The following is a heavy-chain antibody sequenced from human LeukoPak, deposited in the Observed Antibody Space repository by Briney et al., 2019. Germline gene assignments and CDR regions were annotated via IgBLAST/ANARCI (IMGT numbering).Heavy chain of an antibody. V-gene: IGHV3-48*01. D-gene: IGHD2-2*01. Sequence: PGGSLRLSCAASRFTFSNYGVNWVRQAPGKGLEWVSYINSRSSTIYYADSVRGRFTISRDNAKNTLYLQMNSLRAEDTAVYYCAPAVSQADYWGQGTLVTVSS. CDR3: APAVSQADY. J-gene: IGHJ4*02. CDR1: RFTFSNYG. CDR2: INSRSSTI.